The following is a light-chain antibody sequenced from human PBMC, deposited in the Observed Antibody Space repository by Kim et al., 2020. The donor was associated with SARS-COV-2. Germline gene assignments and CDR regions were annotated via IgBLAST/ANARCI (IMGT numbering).Light chain of an antibody. CDR1: ISDVGGYNY. V-gene: IGLV2-14*03. J-gene: IGLJ2*01. CDR2: DVH. Sequence: GQSITISCTGTISDVGGYNYVSWYQQHPGKAPKIMIYDVHNRPSGVSNRFSGSKSGNTASLTISGLQDEDEADYYCSSYTSSSTLIFGGGTQLTVL. CDR3: SSYTSSSTLI.